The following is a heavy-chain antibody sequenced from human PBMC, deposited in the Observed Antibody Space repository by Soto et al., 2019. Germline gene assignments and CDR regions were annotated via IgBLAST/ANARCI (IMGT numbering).Heavy chain of an antibody. Sequence: EVQLVESGGGLVQPGGSLKLSCAASGFTFSGSAMHWVRQASGKGLEWVGRIRSKANSYATAYAASVQGRFTISRCDLKNRAYLQMHSLKTEDAAFEYCTRRSYEDGSGYYDDAFGIWGQGTLVTVS. CDR1: GFTFSGSA. V-gene: IGHV3-73*02. CDR2: IRSKANSYAT. J-gene: IGHJ3*02. CDR3: TRRSYEDGSGYYDDAFGI. D-gene: IGHD3-22*01.